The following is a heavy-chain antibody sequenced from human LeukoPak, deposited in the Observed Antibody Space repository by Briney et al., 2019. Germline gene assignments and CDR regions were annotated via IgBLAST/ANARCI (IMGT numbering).Heavy chain of an antibody. CDR2: ISGSSDNT. CDR3: AKDPINWGSIYFDC. D-gene: IGHD7-27*01. V-gene: IGHV3-23*01. CDR1: GFTFSSYS. J-gene: IGHJ4*02. Sequence: GGSLRLSCAASGFTFSSYSMNWVRQAPGKGLEWVSSISGSSDNTNYADSVKGRFTISRDNSKNILYLQMNSLTAEDTAVYWCAKDPINWGSIYFDCWGQGTLVTASS.